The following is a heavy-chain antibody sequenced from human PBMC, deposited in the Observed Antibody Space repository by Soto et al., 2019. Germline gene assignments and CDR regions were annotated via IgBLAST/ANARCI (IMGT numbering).Heavy chain of an antibody. CDR3: ARDMTRTVVPYFDF. J-gene: IGHJ4*02. V-gene: IGHV1-69*06. CDR1: GGTFSNYV. D-gene: IGHD1-7*01. CDR2: IIPISGAA. Sequence: QVQLVQSGAEVKKPGSSVKVSCKASGGTFSNYVVNWVRQAPGQGLEWMGRIIPISGAANYAQKFQGRVTIPAEKSTSTSYMELSSLRSEDTAVYYCARDMTRTVVPYFDFWGQGPLVTVPS.